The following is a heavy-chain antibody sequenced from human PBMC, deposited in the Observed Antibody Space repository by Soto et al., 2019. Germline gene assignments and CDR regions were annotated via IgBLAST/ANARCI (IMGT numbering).Heavy chain of an antibody. CDR3: ARVGPYDSSGYYLQDAFDI. V-gene: IGHV4-34*01. J-gene: IGHJ3*02. CDR2: INHSGST. D-gene: IGHD3-22*01. Sequence: QVQLQQWGAGLLKPSETLSLTCAVYGGSFSGYYWSWIRQPPGKGLEWIGEINHSGSTNYNPSLTSQATIPVDPSMNRFSLRLSSVTAADTAVYYCARVGPYDSSGYYLQDAFDIWGQGTMVTVSS. CDR1: GGSFSGYY.